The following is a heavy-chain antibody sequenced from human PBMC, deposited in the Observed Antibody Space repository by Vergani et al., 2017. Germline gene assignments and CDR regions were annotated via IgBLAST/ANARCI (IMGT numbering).Heavy chain of an antibody. CDR3: AGHRGPCGFCASSYFYEMDV. V-gene: IGHV4-38-2*01. D-gene: IGHD3-3*01. J-gene: IGHJ6*02. CDR1: DSSIMTNPY. Sequence: QVQLQESGPGLVKPSEILTLTCDVSDSSIMTNPYWGWFRQSPGKGLEWIGCIHHSGYTHYNSSLKSRVSISIVSSSKFSLSLTSVPAADTSIYYCAGHRGPCGFCASSYFYEMDVWGHGTTVTVSS. CDR2: IHHSGYT.